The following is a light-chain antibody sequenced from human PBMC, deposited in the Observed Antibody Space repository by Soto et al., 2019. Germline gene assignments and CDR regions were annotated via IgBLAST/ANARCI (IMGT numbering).Light chain of an antibody. CDR3: CAYARSSTVV. J-gene: IGLJ2*01. V-gene: IGLV2-23*02. CDR1: SSDVGGFNL. CDR2: EAT. Sequence: QSALTQPASVSGSPGQSITISCTGTSSDVGGFNLVSWYQQHPGNDPKLIIYEATKRPSGVSNRFSGSKSGNTASMTISGLQAEDEADYFCCAYARSSTVVFGGGTKLTVL.